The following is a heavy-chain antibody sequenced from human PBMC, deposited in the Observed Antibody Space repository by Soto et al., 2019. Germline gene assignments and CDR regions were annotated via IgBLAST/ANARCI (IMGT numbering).Heavy chain of an antibody. D-gene: IGHD6-13*01. CDR3: ASVAAAGDAFDI. CDR1: GYSVSSNSAA. CDR2: TYYRSKWYN. J-gene: IGHJ3*02. V-gene: IGHV6-1*01. Sequence: SHTLSLPCAISGYSVSSNSAAWNWIRQSPSRGLEWLGRTYYRSKWYNDYAVSVKSRITINPDTSKNQFSLQLNSVTPEDTAVYYCASVAAAGDAFDIWGQGTMVTVSS.